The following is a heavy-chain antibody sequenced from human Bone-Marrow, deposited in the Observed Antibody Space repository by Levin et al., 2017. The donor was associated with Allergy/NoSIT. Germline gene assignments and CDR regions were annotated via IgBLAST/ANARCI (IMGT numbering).Heavy chain of an antibody. CDR3: VKDRGASAVLRYFDY. Sequence: SLKISCAASGFTFDDYAMYWVRQRPGKGLEWVSGITWNSGISDYADSVKGRFTISRDNAKNALFLQMNSLKPEDTGLYFCVKDRGASAVLRYFDYWGQGAQVTVSS. CDR2: ITWNSGIS. V-gene: IGHV3-9*01. D-gene: IGHD3-10*01. J-gene: IGHJ4*02. CDR1: GFTFDDYA.